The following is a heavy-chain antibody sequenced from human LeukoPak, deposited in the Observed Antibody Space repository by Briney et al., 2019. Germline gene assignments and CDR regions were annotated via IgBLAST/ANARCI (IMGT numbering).Heavy chain of an antibody. Sequence: GRSLRLSCAASGFTFSSYAMHWVRQAPGKGLEWVAVISYDGSNKYYADSVKGRFTISRDNSKNTLYLQMNSLRAEDTAVYYCAREPQRWLQLRMEEVDYWGQGTLVTVSS. D-gene: IGHD5-24*01. CDR1: GFTFSSYA. J-gene: IGHJ4*02. V-gene: IGHV3-30-3*01. CDR3: AREPQRWLQLRMEEVDY. CDR2: ISYDGSNK.